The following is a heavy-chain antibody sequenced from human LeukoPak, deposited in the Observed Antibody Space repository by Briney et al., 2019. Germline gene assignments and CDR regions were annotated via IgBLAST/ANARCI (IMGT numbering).Heavy chain of an antibody. D-gene: IGHD3-10*01. J-gene: IGHJ6*02. CDR2: INHSGST. CDR1: GGSFSGYY. CDR3: ARGSRLSYYYGSGSPNYYGMDL. V-gene: IGHV4-34*01. Sequence: SETLSLTCAVYGGSFSGYYWSWIRQPPGKGLEWIGEINHSGSTNYNPSLKSRVTISVDTSKNQFSLKLSSVTAADTAVYYCARGSRLSYYYGSGSPNYYGMDLWGQGTTVTVSS.